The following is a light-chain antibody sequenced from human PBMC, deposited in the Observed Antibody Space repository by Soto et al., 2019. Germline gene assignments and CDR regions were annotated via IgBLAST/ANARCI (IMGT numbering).Light chain of an antibody. Sequence: DIQMTQSPSTLSASVGDRVTITCRASENINTWLAWYQRQPGKAPKLLIYKASSLQSGAPPRFSGTGSGTEFTLTISSLQPDDFAIYYCQQYKSYWTFGQGTKVDIK. CDR2: KAS. CDR3: QQYKSYWT. J-gene: IGKJ1*01. CDR1: ENINTW. V-gene: IGKV1-5*03.